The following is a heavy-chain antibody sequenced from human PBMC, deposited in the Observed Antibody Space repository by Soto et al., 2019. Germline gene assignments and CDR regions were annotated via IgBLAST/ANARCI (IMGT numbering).Heavy chain of an antibody. CDR2: ITYSGST. Sequence: PSDTLSLTCNVSGGSISSGGYYWSWIRQHPGKGLEWIGYITYSGSTYYNPSLKSRVTISVDTSKNQFSLKLSSVTAADTAVYYCAREYGWGSHRFYAFDIWGQGTMVT. V-gene: IGHV4-31*03. CDR3: AREYGWGSHRFYAFDI. J-gene: IGHJ3*02. CDR1: GGSISSGGYY. D-gene: IGHD3-16*02.